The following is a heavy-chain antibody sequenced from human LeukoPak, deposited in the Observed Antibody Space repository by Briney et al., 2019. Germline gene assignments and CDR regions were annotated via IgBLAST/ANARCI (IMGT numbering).Heavy chain of an antibody. Sequence: PGGSLRLSCAASGFTFSSNAMSWVRQAPGKGLEWVSAISGSGGSTYYADSVKGRFTISRDNSKNTLYLQMNSLRAEDTAVYSCAKEIEGIAVAGSYLDYWGQGTLVTVSS. CDR3: AKEIEGIAVAGSYLDY. D-gene: IGHD6-19*01. V-gene: IGHV3-23*01. CDR2: ISGSGGST. CDR1: GFTFSSNA. J-gene: IGHJ4*02.